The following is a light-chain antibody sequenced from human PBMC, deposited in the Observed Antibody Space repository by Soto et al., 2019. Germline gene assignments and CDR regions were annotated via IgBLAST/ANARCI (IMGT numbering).Light chain of an antibody. V-gene: IGKV1-39*01. CDR3: QQSGDTPPWT. J-gene: IGKJ1*01. CDR1: QSIGNH. Sequence: DIQMTQSPSSLSASVRDRVTITCRASQSIGNHLNWYQHKPGKAPILLICAASSLQSGVPSRFSGSGSGTDFTLTINSLQPEDFASYYCQQSGDTPPWTFGQGTKVEV. CDR2: AAS.